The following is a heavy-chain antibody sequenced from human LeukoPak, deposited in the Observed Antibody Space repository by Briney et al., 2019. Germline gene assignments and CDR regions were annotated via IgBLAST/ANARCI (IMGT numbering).Heavy chain of an antibody. CDR2: TYYKSKWHS. CDR3: ARGLDTAIAS. Sequence: SQTLSLTCAISGDSVSNNSATWNWIRQSPSRGLEWLGRTYYKSKWHSDYAVSVKSRIILNPDTSKNQFSLLLNSVTLEDTAVYFCARGLDTAIASWGQGTLVTVSS. J-gene: IGHJ4*02. V-gene: IGHV6-1*01. CDR1: GDSVSNNSAT. D-gene: IGHD5-18*01.